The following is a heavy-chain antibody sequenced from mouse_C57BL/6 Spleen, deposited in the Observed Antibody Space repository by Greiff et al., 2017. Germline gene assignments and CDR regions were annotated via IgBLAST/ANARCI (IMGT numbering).Heavy chain of an antibody. Sequence: VQLQQSGPELVKPGASVKIPCKASGYTFTDYNMDWVKQSHGKSLEWIGDINPNNGGTTYNQKFKGKATLTVDKSSSTAYMELRSLTSEDTAVYYCARSGPRGAMDYWGQGTSVTVSS. J-gene: IGHJ4*01. CDR2: INPNNGGT. V-gene: IGHV1-18*01. D-gene: IGHD3-1*01. CDR1: GYTFTDYN. CDR3: ARSGPRGAMDY.